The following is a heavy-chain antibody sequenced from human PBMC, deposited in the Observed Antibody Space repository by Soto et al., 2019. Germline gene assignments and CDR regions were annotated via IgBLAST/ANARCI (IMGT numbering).Heavy chain of an antibody. CDR1: VFTFSGYG. V-gene: IGHV3-21*01. Sequence: PVGSLRLSCASSVFTFSGYGMNCVRQAPGKGLEWVSSITSRSDDVYYADSLKGRFTISRDNAKNSLYLQMNSLRAEDTAVYYCARVDGYQYPNDYWGQGTLVSVSS. J-gene: IGHJ4*02. CDR2: ITSRSDDV. D-gene: IGHD2-2*03. CDR3: ARVDGYQYPNDY.